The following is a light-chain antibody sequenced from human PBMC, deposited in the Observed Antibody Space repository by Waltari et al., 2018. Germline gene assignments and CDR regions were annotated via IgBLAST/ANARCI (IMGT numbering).Light chain of an antibody. CDR2: WAC. V-gene: IGKV4-1*01. CDR1: HSVSSDSNNKNY. J-gene: IGKJ4*01. Sequence: DIVMTQSPDSLAVSLGDRVTLNCRSSHSVSSDSNNKNYLAWDQPKPGQPPKLLINWACARESGVPERFSGSGSGTAFTLTISSRPAEDLALEFSQQFYSSPLTYGGGTKVEIK. CDR3: QQFYSSPLT.